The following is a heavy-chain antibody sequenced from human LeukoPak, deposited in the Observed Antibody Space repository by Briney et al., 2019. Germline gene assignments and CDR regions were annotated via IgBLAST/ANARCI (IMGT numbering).Heavy chain of an antibody. Sequence: PGGSLRLSCAASGFTFSIYSMIGVRQAPGKGLEWVSYISSSSRTIYCADSVKGRFTISRDNAKNSLYLHMNSLRAEDTAVYYCARGVHYSDGRAYYYPDAFDIWGQGKMVTVSS. J-gene: IGHJ3*02. D-gene: IGHD3-22*01. CDR3: ARGVHYSDGRAYYYPDAFDI. CDR1: GFTFSIYS. V-gene: IGHV3-48*04. CDR2: ISSSSRTI.